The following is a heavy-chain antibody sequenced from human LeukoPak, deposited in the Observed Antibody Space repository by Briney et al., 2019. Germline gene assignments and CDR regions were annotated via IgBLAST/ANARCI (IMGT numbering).Heavy chain of an antibody. Sequence: GGSLRLSCAASGFTFSSYAMSWVRQAPGKGLEWVSAISGSGGSTYYADSVKGRFTISRDNSKNTLYLQMNSLRAEDTAVYYCANTLNYYGSGSYYMNNWFDPWGQGTLVTVSS. CDR2: ISGSGGST. CDR3: ANTLNYYGSGSYYMNNWFDP. V-gene: IGHV3-23*01. J-gene: IGHJ5*02. CDR1: GFTFSSYA. D-gene: IGHD3-10*01.